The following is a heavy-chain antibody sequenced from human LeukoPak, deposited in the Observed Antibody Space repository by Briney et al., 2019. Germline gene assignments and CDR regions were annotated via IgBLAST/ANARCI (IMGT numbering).Heavy chain of an antibody. Sequence: GGSLRLSCAASGFTLSTYWMYWVRQAPGKGLVWVSRINSDGTITNYADSVEGRFSISRDNAKNTVYLQMNSLRAEDTAVYYCARWGSRVTVFGAVKAPYYYMDVWGKGTTVTVSS. CDR3: ARWGSRVTVFGAVKAPYYYMDV. V-gene: IGHV3-74*01. CDR1: GFTLSTYW. CDR2: INSDGTIT. D-gene: IGHD3-3*01. J-gene: IGHJ6*03.